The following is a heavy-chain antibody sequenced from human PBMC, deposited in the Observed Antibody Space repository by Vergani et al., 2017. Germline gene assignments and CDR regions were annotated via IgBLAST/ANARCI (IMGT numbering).Heavy chain of an antibody. CDR2: IIPIFGTA. Sequence: QVHLVQSGGEVKKPGSSVRVSCKASEGTFTTYNFNWVRQAPGQGLEWMGGIIPIFGTANYAQKFQGRVTITADEYTSTAYMELSSLRSEDTAVYYCARKSIAAAGTNWFDPWGQGTLVTVSS. CDR1: EGTFTTYN. D-gene: IGHD6-13*01. CDR3: ARKSIAAAGTNWFDP. V-gene: IGHV1-69*12. J-gene: IGHJ5*02.